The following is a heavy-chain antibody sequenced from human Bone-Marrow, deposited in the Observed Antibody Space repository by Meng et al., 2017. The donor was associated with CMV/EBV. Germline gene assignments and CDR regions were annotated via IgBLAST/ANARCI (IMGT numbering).Heavy chain of an antibody. CDR3: ARGGGYSSSWPLGY. D-gene: IGHD6-13*01. Sequence: VQAGAKVNRPSVPVNVSGQASGYTFPGYYMHWQRQAPGQGLEWMGWINPNSGGTNYEQKFQGRVTMTRDTSISTAYMELSRLGADDTAVYYCARGGGYSSSWPLGYWGQGTLVTVSS. CDR2: INPNSGGT. V-gene: IGHV1-2*02. J-gene: IGHJ4*02. CDR1: GYTFPGYY.